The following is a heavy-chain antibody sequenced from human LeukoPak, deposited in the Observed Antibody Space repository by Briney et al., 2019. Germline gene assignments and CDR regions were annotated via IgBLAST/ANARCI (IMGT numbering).Heavy chain of an antibody. J-gene: IGHJ4*02. V-gene: IGHV3-30*02. CDR3: AKAHDYYDSSGYFDY. CDR1: GFTFSRYG. Sequence: GGSLRLSCAVSGFTFSRYGMHWVRQAPGKGLEWVAFIRYDGSNKYYADSVKGRFTISRDNSKNTLYLQMNSLRAEDTAVYYCAKAHDYYDSSGYFDYWGQGTLVTVSS. D-gene: IGHD3-22*01. CDR2: IRYDGSNK.